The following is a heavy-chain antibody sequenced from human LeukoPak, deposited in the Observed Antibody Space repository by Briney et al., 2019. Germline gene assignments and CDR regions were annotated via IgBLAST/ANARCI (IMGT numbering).Heavy chain of an antibody. J-gene: IGHJ3*02. V-gene: IGHV3-21*01. CDR1: GFTFSSYS. Sequence: GGSLRLSCAASGFTFSSYSMNWVRQAPGKGLEWVSSISSSSSYIYYADSVKGRFTISRDNAKNSLYLQMNSLRAGDTAVYYCARDSLTAGAFDIWGQGTMVTVSS. CDR3: ARDSLTAGAFDI. D-gene: IGHD2-21*02. CDR2: ISSSSSYI.